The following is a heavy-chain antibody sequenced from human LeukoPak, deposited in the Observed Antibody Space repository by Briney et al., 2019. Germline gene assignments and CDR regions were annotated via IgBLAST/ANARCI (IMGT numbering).Heavy chain of an antibody. J-gene: IGHJ4*02. Sequence: GGSLRLSCAASGFTFSSYEMNWVRQAPGKGLEWVSYIGSSGSTTYYAASVKGRFTISRDNARNSLYLQMNSLRVEDTAVYYCASQKGRIAVAVDYWGQGTLVTVSS. CDR3: ASQKGRIAVAVDY. V-gene: IGHV3-48*03. CDR2: IGSSGSTT. D-gene: IGHD6-19*01. CDR1: GFTFSSYE.